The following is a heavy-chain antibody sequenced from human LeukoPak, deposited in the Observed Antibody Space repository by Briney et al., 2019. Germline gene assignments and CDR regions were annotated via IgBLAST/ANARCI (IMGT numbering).Heavy chain of an antibody. CDR2: INGSGDAT. V-gene: IGHV3-23*01. D-gene: IGHD2-21*01. CDR1: GFIFSHYT. J-gene: IGHJ4*02. Sequence: GGSLRLSCAASGFIFSHYTMTWVRQAPGKGLEWVSSINGSGDATKYADSVMGRFTISRDNSKNTVSLQMNSLRAEDTAVYYCAKSDCGSDGCKLLNYWGQGTLVTASS. CDR3: AKSDCGSDGCKLLNY.